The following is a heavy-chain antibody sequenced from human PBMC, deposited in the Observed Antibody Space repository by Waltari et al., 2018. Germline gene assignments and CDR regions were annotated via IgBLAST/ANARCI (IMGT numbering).Heavy chain of an antibody. J-gene: IGHJ4*02. CDR2: ILYRGNT. D-gene: IGHD2-21*02. CDR3: ARRVVTTGGVDY. Sequence: QLQLQESGPRLVRPSETLSLTCTVSGGSISSTTYYWAWIRQTPGKGLEWIGYILYRGNTYYSPSLRSRVTISVDTSKNQFSLNLRSVTAADTAVYYCARRVVTTGGVDYWGQGTLVTVSS. V-gene: IGHV4-39*07. CDR1: GGSISSTTYY.